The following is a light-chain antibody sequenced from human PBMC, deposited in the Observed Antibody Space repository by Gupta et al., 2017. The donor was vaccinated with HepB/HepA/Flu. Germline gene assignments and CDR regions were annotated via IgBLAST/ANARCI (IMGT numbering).Light chain of an antibody. Sequence: EIVLTQSPATLSLSPGERATFYCRASQSVSSYLAWYQQKPGQAPRLLIYDASNRATGIPARFSCNGSGTDFTLTISSLGPEDFAVYYCQQRSNWLTFGGGTKVEIK. J-gene: IGKJ4*01. CDR2: DAS. CDR3: QQRSNWLT. V-gene: IGKV3-11*01. CDR1: QSVSSY.